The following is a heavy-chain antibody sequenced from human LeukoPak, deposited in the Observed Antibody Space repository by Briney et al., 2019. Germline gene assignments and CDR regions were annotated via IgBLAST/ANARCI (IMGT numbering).Heavy chain of an antibody. CDR3: ARVANHCSGGSCYLNWFDP. Sequence: SETLSLTCTVSGGSISSYYWSWIRQPAGKGLEWIGRIYTSGSTNYNPSLKSRVTISVDTSKNQFSLKLSSATAADTAVYYCARVANHCSGGSCYLNWFDPWGQGTLVTVSS. CDR1: GGSISSYY. D-gene: IGHD2-15*01. J-gene: IGHJ5*02. CDR2: IYTSGST. V-gene: IGHV4-4*07.